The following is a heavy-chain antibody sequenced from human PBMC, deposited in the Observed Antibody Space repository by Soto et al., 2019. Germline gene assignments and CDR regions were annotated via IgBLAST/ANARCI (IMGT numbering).Heavy chain of an antibody. Sequence: KTSETLSLTCAVSGGSISSSNWWSWVRQPPGKGLEWIGEIYHSGSTNYNPSLKSRVTISVDKSKNQFSLKLSSVTAADTAVYYCARGITIFGVDPPSYYYYGMDVWGQGTTVTVSS. CDR2: IYHSGST. CDR3: ARGITIFGVDPPSYYYYGMDV. J-gene: IGHJ6*02. D-gene: IGHD3-3*01. CDR1: GGSISSSNW. V-gene: IGHV4-4*02.